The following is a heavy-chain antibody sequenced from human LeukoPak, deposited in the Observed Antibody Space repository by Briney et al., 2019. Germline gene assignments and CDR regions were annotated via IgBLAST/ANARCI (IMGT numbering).Heavy chain of an antibody. CDR1: GVTFSSYA. V-gene: IGHV3-23*01. CDR2: ISGSGGST. CDR3: ARTIVALYYFGY. Sequence: GGSLRLSCAASGVTFSSYAMSWVRQAPGKGLEWVSAISGSGGSTYYADSVKGRFTISRDNSKNTLYLQMNSLRAEDTAVYYCARTIVALYYFGYWGQGTLVTVSS. D-gene: IGHD2-21*01. J-gene: IGHJ4*02.